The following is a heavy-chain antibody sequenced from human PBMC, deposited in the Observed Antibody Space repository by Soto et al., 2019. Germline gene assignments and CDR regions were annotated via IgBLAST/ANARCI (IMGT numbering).Heavy chain of an antibody. V-gene: IGHV1-69*01. CDR3: ARDHRRDGYNWGFDY. D-gene: IGHD5-12*01. CDR1: GGTFSSYT. J-gene: IGHJ4*02. CDR2: IIPIFGTA. Sequence: QVQLVQSGAEVKKPGSSVKVSCKASGGTFSSYTISWVRQAPGQGLQWMGGIIPIFGTANYAQKFQGRVTITADESTSTAYMELSSLRSEDTAVYYCARDHRRDGYNWGFDYWGQGTLVTVSS.